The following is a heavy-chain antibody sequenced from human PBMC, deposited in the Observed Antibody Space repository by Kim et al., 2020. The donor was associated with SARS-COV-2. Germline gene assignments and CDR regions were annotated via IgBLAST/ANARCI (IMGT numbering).Heavy chain of an antibody. Sequence: GSLRLSCAASGFTVSSNYMSWVRQAPGKGLEWVSVIYSGGSTYYADSVKGRFTISRHNSKNTLYLQMNSLRAEDTAVYYCARGCTVTHYYYGMDVWGQGTTVTVSS. J-gene: IGHJ6*02. CDR1: GFTVSSNY. D-gene: IGHD4-17*01. V-gene: IGHV3-53*04. CDR3: ARGCTVTHYYYGMDV. CDR2: IYSGGST.